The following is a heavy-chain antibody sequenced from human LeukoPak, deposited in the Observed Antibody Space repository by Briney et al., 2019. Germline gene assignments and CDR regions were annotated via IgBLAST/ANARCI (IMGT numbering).Heavy chain of an antibody. CDR1: GYTFTSYY. J-gene: IGHJ5*02. D-gene: IGHD3-3*01. CDR3: VRDLEWGNNDWFDP. CDR2: ISPTGGDT. Sequence: ASVKVSCKASGYTFTSYYIHWVRQAPGQRLEWMGVISPTGGDTNYAQKFQGRVTMTRDTSTNTVYMELSSLRSEDTAVYYCVRDLEWGNNDWFDPWGQGTLVTVSS. V-gene: IGHV1-46*01.